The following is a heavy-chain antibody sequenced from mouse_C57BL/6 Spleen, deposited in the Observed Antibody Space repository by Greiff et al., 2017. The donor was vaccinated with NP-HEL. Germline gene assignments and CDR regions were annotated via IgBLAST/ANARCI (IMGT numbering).Heavy chain of an antibody. CDR2: IDPETGGT. D-gene: IGHD4-1*02. V-gene: IGHV1-15*01. CDR3: TRPHLATGTIAMDY. J-gene: IGHJ4*01. Sequence: QVQLQQSGAELVRPGASVTLSCKASGYTFTDYEMHWVKQTPVHGLEWIGAIDPETGGTPYNQKFKGKAILTADKSSSTAYMELRSLTSEDSAVYYCTRPHLATGTIAMDYWGQGTSVTVSS. CDR1: GYTFTDYE.